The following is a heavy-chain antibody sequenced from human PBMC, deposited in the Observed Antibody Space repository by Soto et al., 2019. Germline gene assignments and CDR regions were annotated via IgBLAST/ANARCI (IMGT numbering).Heavy chain of an antibody. D-gene: IGHD6-6*01. CDR1: GDSVSIYSGA. CDR2: TYYRSKWYY. CDR3: ARGPSPLAY. Sequence: PSQTLSLTCVISGDSVSIYSGAWNWIRQSPSRGLEWLGRTYYRSKWYYDYAESVKSRIIISVDTSKNQFSLQLNSVTPQDTAVYYCARGPSPLAYWGRGTVVTVSS. J-gene: IGHJ4*02. V-gene: IGHV6-1*01.